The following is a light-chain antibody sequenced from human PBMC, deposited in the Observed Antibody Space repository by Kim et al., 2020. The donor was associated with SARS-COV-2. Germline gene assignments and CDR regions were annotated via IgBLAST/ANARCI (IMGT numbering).Light chain of an antibody. CDR1: QGIGTS. V-gene: IGKV1-13*02. CDR2: GSS. Sequence: AIQLAQSPSSLSASVGDRVTITCRASQGIGTSLAWYRQRPGKAPQLLMEGSSTLESGVPSGFTGSGSWTDFILTISRLQPEDFATYYCQQFKSFPPTFGQGTKVDIK. CDR3: QQFKSFPPT. J-gene: IGKJ1*01.